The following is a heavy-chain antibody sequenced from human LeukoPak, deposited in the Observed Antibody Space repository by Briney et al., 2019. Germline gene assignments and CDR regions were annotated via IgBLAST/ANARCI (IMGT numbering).Heavy chain of an antibody. CDR1: GGTFSSYA. Sequence: SVKVSCKASGGTFSSYAISWVRQAPGQGLEWMGRIIPIFGTANYAQKFQGRVTITTDESASTAYMELSSLRSEDTAVYYCASNTIFGVVIVDYWGQGTLVTVSS. J-gene: IGHJ4*02. CDR3: ASNTIFGVVIVDY. D-gene: IGHD3-3*01. CDR2: IIPIFGTA. V-gene: IGHV1-69*05.